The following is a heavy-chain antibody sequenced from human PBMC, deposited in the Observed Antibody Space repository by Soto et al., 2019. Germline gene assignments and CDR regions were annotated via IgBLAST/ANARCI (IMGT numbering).Heavy chain of an antibody. CDR3: ARGRSSGRWFDP. CDR1: GGSFSGYY. V-gene: IGHV4-34*01. Sequence: PSETLSLTCAVYGGSFSGYYWSWIRQPPGKGLEWIGEINHSGSTNYNPSLKSRVTISVDTSKNQFSLKLSSVTAADTAVYYCARGRSSGRWFDPWGQGTLVTVSS. J-gene: IGHJ5*02. CDR2: INHSGST. D-gene: IGHD6-25*01.